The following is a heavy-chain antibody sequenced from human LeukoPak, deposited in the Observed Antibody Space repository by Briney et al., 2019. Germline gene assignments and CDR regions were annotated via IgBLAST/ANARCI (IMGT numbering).Heavy chain of an antibody. CDR3: VREGPPQGRPWSGWYPFDF. CDR1: GFTFSSYW. V-gene: IGHV3-7*01. D-gene: IGHD3-3*01. J-gene: IGHJ4*02. Sequence: GGSLRLSCAASGFTFSSYWMTWVRQAPGKGLEWVANIRGDGSERFYVGYLKGRFTISRDNAKNSLYLQMNSLRVDDTAVYYCVREGPPQGRPWSGWYPFDFWGQGILVTVSS. CDR2: IRGDGSER.